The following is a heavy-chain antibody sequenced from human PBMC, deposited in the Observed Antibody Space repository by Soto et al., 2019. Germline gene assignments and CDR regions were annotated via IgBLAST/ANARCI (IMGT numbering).Heavy chain of an antibody. D-gene: IGHD6-19*01. CDR1: GYTFTSYD. J-gene: IGHJ4*02. CDR2: MNPNTGNA. V-gene: IGHV1-8*01. CDR3: ARVGRGTSGYFDY. Sequence: GASVKVSCKASGYTFTSYDIHWVRQAPGQGLEWMGWMNPNTGNAASAQKFQGRVTMTRNTSISTAYMQLSSLRSEDTAVYFCARVGRGTSGYFDYWGQGTLVTVSS.